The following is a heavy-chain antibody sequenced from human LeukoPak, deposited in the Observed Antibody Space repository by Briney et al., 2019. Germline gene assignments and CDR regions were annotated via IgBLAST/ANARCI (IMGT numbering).Heavy chain of an antibody. CDR2: ISSSGSTI. Sequence: GGSLRLSCAASEFTFSDYYMTWIRPAPGKGLEWVSYISSSGSTIYYADSVKGRFTISRDNAKNSLYLQMNSLRAEDTAVYYCARVFIGLYSSSWRAFDIWGQGTMVTVSP. CDR3: ARVFIGLYSSSWRAFDI. V-gene: IGHV3-11*04. J-gene: IGHJ3*02. CDR1: EFTFSDYY. D-gene: IGHD6-13*01.